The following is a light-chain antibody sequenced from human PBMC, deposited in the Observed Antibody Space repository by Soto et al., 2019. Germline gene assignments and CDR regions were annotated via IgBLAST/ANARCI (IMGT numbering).Light chain of an antibody. V-gene: IGLV2-8*01. CDR3: SSFAGSNSWV. Sequence: QSALTQPPSASGSPGQSVTISCTGTSSDVGYYNFVSWYQQHPGKAPKLMIFEVNKRPSGVPDRFSGSKSGNTASLTVSGLQAEDEADYYCSSFAGSNSWVFGGGTKLTVL. J-gene: IGLJ3*02. CDR1: SSDVGYYNF. CDR2: EVN.